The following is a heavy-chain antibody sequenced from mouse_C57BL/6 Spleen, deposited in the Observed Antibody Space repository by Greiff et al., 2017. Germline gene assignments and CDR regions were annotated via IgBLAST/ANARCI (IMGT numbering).Heavy chain of an antibody. CDR1: GYAFTHYL. D-gene: IGHD1-1*01. CDR3: ARDGYGRHFDY. Sequence: QVQLQQSGAELVRPGTSVKVSCKASGYAFTHYLIEWVKQRPGQGLEWIGVINPGSGGTNYNEKFKGKATLTADNSSSTAYMQLSSLTSEDSAVYFCARDGYGRHFDYWGQGTTLTVSS. V-gene: IGHV1-54*01. J-gene: IGHJ2*01. CDR2: INPGSGGT.